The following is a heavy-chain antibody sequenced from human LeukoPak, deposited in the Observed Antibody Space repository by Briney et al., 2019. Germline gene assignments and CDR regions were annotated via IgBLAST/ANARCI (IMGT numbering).Heavy chain of an antibody. D-gene: IGHD6-13*01. V-gene: IGHV1-69*04. J-gene: IGHJ4*02. Sequence: GASVKVSCKASGGTFSSYAISWVRQAPGQGLEWMGRIIPILGIANYAQKFQGRVTITADKSTSTAYMELSSLRSEDTAVYYCASISIAAAGEGYWGQGTLVTVSS. CDR1: GGTFSSYA. CDR3: ASISIAAAGEGY. CDR2: IIPILGIA.